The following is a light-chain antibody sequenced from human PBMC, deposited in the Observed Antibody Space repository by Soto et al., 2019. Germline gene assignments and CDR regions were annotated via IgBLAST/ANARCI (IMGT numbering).Light chain of an antibody. V-gene: IGKV3-15*01. CDR1: QSISSN. CDR3: QQYNNWPRAP. J-gene: IGKJ4*01. Sequence: EIVMTQSPATLSVSPGERATLYCRASQSISSNLAWYQQKPGQAPRLLMFRTSSRATGFPARFSGSGSGTEFNLTISSLQSEDFGVYYCQQYNNWPRAPFGGGTKV. CDR2: RTS.